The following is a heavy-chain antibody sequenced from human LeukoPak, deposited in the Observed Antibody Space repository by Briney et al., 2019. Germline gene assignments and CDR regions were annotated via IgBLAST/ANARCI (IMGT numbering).Heavy chain of an antibody. CDR3: ARGRQDVNMILVVMAGVSYYLDV. CDR1: GGSFSDYY. J-gene: IGHJ6*03. D-gene: IGHD3-22*01. CDR2: MSPSGSS. V-gene: IGHV4-34*01. Sequence: PSETLSLTCAVYGGSFSDYYWTWIRQTPGKGLERIGEMSPSGSSNYNPSLKSRVTISVDTSKNQFSLKLRSVTAADTAVYYCARGRQDVNMILVVMAGVSYYLDVWSKGTTVTVS.